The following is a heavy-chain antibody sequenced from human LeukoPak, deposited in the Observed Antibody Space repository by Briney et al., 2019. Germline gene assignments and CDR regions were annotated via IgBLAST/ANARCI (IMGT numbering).Heavy chain of an antibody. CDR3: ARESTDYFDY. J-gene: IGHJ4*02. CDR1: GGSISSYY. Sequence: SETLSLTCTVSGGSISSYYWSWIRQPPGKGLEWIGYIYYSGSTNYNPSLKSRVTISVDTSKNQFSLKLSSVTAADTAVYYCARESTDYFDYWGQGTLVTVSS. CDR2: IYYSGST. V-gene: IGHV4-59*01.